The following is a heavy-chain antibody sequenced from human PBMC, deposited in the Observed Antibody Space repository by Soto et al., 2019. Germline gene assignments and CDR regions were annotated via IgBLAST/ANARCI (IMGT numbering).Heavy chain of an antibody. J-gene: IGHJ6*03. CDR1: GYSFTSYW. CDR2: IYPGDSDT. D-gene: IGHD2-2*01. V-gene: IGHV5-51*01. Sequence: PGESLKISCKGSGYSFTSYWIGWVRQMPGKGLEWMGIIYPGDSDTRYSPSFQGQVTISADKSISTAYLQWSSLKASDTAMYYCARRTVVVPAANYYYYYMDVWGKGTTVTVSS. CDR3: ARRTVVVPAANYYYYYMDV.